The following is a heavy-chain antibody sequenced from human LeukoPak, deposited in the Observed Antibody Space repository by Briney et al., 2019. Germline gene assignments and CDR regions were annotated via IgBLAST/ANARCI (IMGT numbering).Heavy chain of an antibody. J-gene: IGHJ6*02. V-gene: IGHV1-69*13. D-gene: IGHD6-19*01. Sequence: GASVKVSCKASGGTFSSYAISWVRQAPGQGLEWMGGIIPIFGTANYAQKFQGRVTITADESTSTAYMELSSLRSEDTAVYYCARDLYVAVADSPYYYGMDVWGQGTTVTVSS. CDR3: ARDLYVAVADSPYYYGMDV. CDR1: GGTFSSYA. CDR2: IIPIFGTA.